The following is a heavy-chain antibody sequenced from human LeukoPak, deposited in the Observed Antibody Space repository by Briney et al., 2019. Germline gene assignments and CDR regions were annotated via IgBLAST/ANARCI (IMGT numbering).Heavy chain of an antibody. J-gene: IGHJ4*02. CDR2: FDPEDGET. CDR1: GYTFTRYY. V-gene: IGHV1-24*01. D-gene: IGHD3-10*01. Sequence: GASVKVSCKASGYTFTRYYMHWVRQAPGKGLEWMGGFDPEDGETVYAQKLQGRVTLTEDTSTDTAYMELSSLRSEDTAVYYCAKMGYYGSGSYDYWGQGTLVTVSS. CDR3: AKMGYYGSGSYDY.